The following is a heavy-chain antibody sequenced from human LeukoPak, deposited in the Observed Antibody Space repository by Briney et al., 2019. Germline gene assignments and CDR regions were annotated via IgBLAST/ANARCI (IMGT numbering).Heavy chain of an antibody. CDR1: GGPISSSSYY. CDR2: IYYSGST. J-gene: IGHJ5*02. CDR3: ARDYGDYGNWFDP. V-gene: IGHV4-39*07. Sequence: SETLSLTCTVSGGPISSSSYYWGWIRQPPGKGLEWIGSIYYSGSTYYNPSLKSRVTISVDTSKNQFSLKLSSVTAADTAVYYCARDYGDYGNWFDPWGQGTLVTVSS. D-gene: IGHD4-17*01.